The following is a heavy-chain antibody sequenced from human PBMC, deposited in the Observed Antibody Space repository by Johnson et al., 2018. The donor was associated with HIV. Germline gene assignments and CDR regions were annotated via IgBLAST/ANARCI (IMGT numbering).Heavy chain of an antibody. Sequence: MMLVESGGDVVRPGGSLRLSCAASGFTVSSNYMSWVRQAPGKGLEWVSLIYSGGRTYYADSWKGRFTISRDNSKNTLYLQMNTLRAEDTAVYYCAREAGAFDILGQGTTVTVSP. CDR2: IYSGGRT. J-gene: IGHJ3*02. CDR3: AREAGAFDI. CDR1: GFTVSSNY. V-gene: IGHV3-53*01.